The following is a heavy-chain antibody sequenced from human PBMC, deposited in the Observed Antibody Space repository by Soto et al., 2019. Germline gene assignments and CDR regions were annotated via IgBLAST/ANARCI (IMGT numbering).Heavy chain of an antibody. CDR3: ARVGGSGSYYYYYMDV. Sequence: EVQLVESGGGLVQPGGSLRLSCAASGFTFSSYAMHWVRQAPGKGLEYVSAISSNGGSTYYANSVKGRFTISRDNSKNTLYLQMDSLRAEDMAVYYCARVGGSGSYYYYYMDVWGKGTTVTVSS. J-gene: IGHJ6*03. V-gene: IGHV3-64*01. D-gene: IGHD3-10*01. CDR1: GFTFSSYA. CDR2: ISSNGGST.